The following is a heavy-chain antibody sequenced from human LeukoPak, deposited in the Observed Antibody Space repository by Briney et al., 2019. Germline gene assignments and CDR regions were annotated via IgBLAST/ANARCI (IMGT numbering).Heavy chain of an antibody. J-gene: IGHJ4*02. CDR3: ARVGGVGATHTPSVYFDY. D-gene: IGHD1-26*01. CDR1: GGSISSYY. CDR2: IYNNGNS. Sequence: SETLSLTCTVSGGSISSYYWNWIRQPPGKGLEWIGYIYNNGNSNYNPSLKSRVTISVDTSKNQFSLKLSSVTVADMAVYYCARVGGVGATHTPSVYFDYWGQGTLVTVSS. V-gene: IGHV4-59*01.